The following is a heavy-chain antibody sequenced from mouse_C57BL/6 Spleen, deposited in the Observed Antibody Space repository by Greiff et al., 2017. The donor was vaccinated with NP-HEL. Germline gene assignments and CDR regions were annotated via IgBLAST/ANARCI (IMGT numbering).Heavy chain of an antibody. D-gene: IGHD2-12*01. Sequence: VQLQQSGPGLVKPSQSLSLTCSVTGYSITSGYYWNWIRQFPGNKLEWMGYISYDGSNNYNPSLKNRISITRDTSKNQFFLKLNSVTTEDTATYYCAREGGYPIDYWGQGTTLTVSS. CDR2: ISYDGSN. J-gene: IGHJ2*01. CDR1: GYSITSGYY. CDR3: AREGGYPIDY. V-gene: IGHV3-6*01.